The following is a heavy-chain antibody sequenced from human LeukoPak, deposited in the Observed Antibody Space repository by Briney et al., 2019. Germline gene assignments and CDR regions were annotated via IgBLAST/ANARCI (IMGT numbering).Heavy chain of an antibody. Sequence: GGSLRLSCAASEFMFSSYTMAWVGQAPGKGLEWVSLISAGGRSTYSADSVKGRFTISTDRSRNTLYLQMNSLRAEDTARYYCARYCGSTSCSTFSSYFGMDVWGLGTTVTVSS. CDR2: ISAGGRST. V-gene: IGHV3-23*01. J-gene: IGHJ6*02. CDR1: EFMFSSYT. D-gene: IGHD2-2*01. CDR3: ARYCGSTSCSTFSSYFGMDV.